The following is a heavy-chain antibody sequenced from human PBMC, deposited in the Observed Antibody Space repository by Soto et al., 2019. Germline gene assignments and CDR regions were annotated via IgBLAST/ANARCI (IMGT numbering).Heavy chain of an antibody. CDR1: GDSFSSYA. J-gene: IGHJ4*02. Sequence: QVQLVQSGAELKKPGSSVRVSCKISGDSFSSYAISWVRQAPGEGLEWVGDIIPIFETANYAQKLQGRLTITAVESTTTAYMEVTRLRPEDTAIFYCAASDSSSWQHDYWGQGTLITVSS. CDR3: AASDSSSWQHDY. V-gene: IGHV1-69*01. D-gene: IGHD6-13*01. CDR2: IIPIFETA.